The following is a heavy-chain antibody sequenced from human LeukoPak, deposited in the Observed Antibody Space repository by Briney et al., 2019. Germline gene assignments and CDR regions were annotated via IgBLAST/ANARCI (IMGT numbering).Heavy chain of an antibody. CDR3: AELGITTIGGV. D-gene: IGHD3-10*02. CDR2: ISSSGSTI. V-gene: IGHV3-48*03. J-gene: IGHJ6*04. CDR1: GFTFSSYE. Sequence: GGSLRLSCAASGFTFSSYEMNWVRPAPGKGLEWVSYISSSGSTIYYADSVKGRFTISRDNAKNSLYLQMNSLRAEDTAVYYCAELGITTIGGVWGKGTTVTISS.